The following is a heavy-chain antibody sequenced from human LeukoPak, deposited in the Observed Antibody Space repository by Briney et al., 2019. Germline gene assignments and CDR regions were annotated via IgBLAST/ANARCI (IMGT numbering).Heavy chain of an antibody. CDR1: GGSFSGYY. V-gene: IGHV4-34*01. D-gene: IGHD6-13*01. Sequence: SETLSLTCAVYGGSFSGYYWSWIRQPPGKGLEWIGEINHSGSTNYNPSLKSRVTISVDTSNNQFSLKLSSVTAADTAVYYCARGKPYSSSWYGYWGQGTLVTVSS. J-gene: IGHJ4*02. CDR3: ARGKPYSSSWYGY. CDR2: INHSGST.